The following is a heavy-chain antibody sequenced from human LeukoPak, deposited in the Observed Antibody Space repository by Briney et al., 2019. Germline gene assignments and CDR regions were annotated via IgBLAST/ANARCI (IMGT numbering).Heavy chain of an antibody. CDR1: GFIFSDYY. Sequence: PGGSLRLSCAASGFIFSDYYMSWVRQAPGKGLEWVSYISSSSTIMYYGDSVKGRFTVSRDNTKNSLSLQMNSLRVEDTAVYYCARGAYYYDNRGQGTLVTVSS. J-gene: IGHJ4*02. CDR2: ISSSSTIM. V-gene: IGHV3-11*01. D-gene: IGHD2-21*01. CDR3: ARGAYYYDN.